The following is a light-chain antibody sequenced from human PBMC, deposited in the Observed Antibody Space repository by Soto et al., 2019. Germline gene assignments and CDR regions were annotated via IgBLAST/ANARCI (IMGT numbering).Light chain of an antibody. CDR1: QGISTF. CDR3: QQSYALVRT. Sequence: DIQMTQSPSSLSTSVGDRVTITCRASQGISTFLNWYQQKPGKAPRLLIYAASRLQSGVPARFSGCGVETDFTLTITSLQPEDFGIYYCQQSYALVRTFGGGTKVDIK. J-gene: IGKJ4*01. CDR2: AAS. V-gene: IGKV1-39*01.